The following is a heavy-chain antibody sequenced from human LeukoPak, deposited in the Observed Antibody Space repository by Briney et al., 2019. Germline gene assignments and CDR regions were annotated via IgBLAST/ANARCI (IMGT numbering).Heavy chain of an antibody. V-gene: IGHV5-51*01. D-gene: IGHD2-15*01. Sequence: GESLKISCETSGYSFSYSWIGWVRQVPGKGLEWMGIIYPDDSDTKKSPSFQGRVTISADKSLSLTYLQWDNLQASDTAMYYCARLGAADSKAFDFWGQGTMVTVSS. CDR3: ARLGAADSKAFDF. J-gene: IGHJ3*01. CDR2: IYPDDSDT. CDR1: GYSFSYSW.